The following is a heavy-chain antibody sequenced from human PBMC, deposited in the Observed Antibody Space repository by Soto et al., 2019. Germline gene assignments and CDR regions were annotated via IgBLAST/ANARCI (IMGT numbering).Heavy chain of an antibody. CDR1: GFTFSSYG. J-gene: IGHJ4*02. D-gene: IGHD3-22*01. CDR2: ISYDGSNK. V-gene: IGHV3-30*18. CDR3: AKDPSSGYNYYYDSSGYLDY. Sequence: PGGSLRLSCAASGFTFSSYGMHWVRQAPGKGLEWVAVISYDGSNKYYADSVKGRFTISRDNSKNTLYLQMNSLRAEDTAVYYCAKDPSSGYNYYYDSSGYLDYWGQGTLVTVSS.